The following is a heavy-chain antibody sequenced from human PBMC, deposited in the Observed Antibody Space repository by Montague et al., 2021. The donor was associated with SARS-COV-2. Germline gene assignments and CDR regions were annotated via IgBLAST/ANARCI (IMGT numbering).Heavy chain of an antibody. Sequence: SQTLSLTCTVSGVSITTYYWSWIRQPPGKGLEWIGYIYYSGSTYCTPSLKSRVSFSVDASKNEFSLRLTSVSAADTAVYYCARDFRLQLWQTNYYFGLWGRGTLVSVSS. CDR3: ARDFRLQLWQTNYYFGL. V-gene: IGHV4-59*01. J-gene: IGHJ2*01. CDR2: IYYSGST. CDR1: GVSITTYY. D-gene: IGHD5-18*01.